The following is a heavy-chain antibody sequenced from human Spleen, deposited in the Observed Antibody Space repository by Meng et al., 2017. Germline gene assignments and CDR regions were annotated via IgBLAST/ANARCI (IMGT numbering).Heavy chain of an antibody. Sequence: GESLKISCAASGFHFGDYTMHWVRQAPGKGLEWVALITSEGGTTFYGNSLKGRFTISRDNGKDSLYRQMDSLTAEDTAFYSCAKDPSPDSSSSWYGQLDHWGHGTMVTVSS. CDR3: AKDPSPDSSSSWYGQLDH. CDR1: GFHFGDYT. D-gene: IGHD6-13*01. CDR2: ITSEGGTT. J-gene: IGHJ4*01. V-gene: IGHV3-43*01.